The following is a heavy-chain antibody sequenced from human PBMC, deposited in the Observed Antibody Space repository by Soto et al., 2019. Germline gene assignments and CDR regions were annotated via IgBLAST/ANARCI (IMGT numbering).Heavy chain of an antibody. CDR2: IYYSGNT. CDR1: GGSFRSGGYY. J-gene: IGHJ6*02. CDR3: ARDRLMATAGTARHYFGLDV. Sequence: SETLSLTCTVSGGSFRSGGYYWSWVRQNPRRGLEWIGNIYYSGNTYYNPSLKSRLTISVDTSKNQFSLNLSSVTAADTAVYYCARDRLMATAGTARHYFGLDVWGQGTTVTVSS. D-gene: IGHD5-18*01. V-gene: IGHV4-31*03.